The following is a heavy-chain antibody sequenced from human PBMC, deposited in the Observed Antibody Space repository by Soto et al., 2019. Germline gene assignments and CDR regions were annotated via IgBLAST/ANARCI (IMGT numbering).Heavy chain of an antibody. D-gene: IGHD5-12*01. CDR2: IYYSGST. CDR3: ARTHPEYSGYDI. V-gene: IGHV4-31*03. J-gene: IGHJ3*02. Sequence: SETLSLTCTVSGGSISSGGYYWSWIRQHPGKGLEWIGYIYYSGSTYYNPSLKSRVTISVDTSKNQFSLKLGSVTAADTAVYYCARTHPEYSGYDIWGQGTMVTVSS. CDR1: GGSISSGGYY.